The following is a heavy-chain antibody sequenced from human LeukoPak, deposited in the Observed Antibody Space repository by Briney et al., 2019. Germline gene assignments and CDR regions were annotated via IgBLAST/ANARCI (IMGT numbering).Heavy chain of an antibody. J-gene: IGHJ4*02. V-gene: IGHV3-7*01. CDR1: GFTFSSYW. CDR3: ARDLGMGDYFDY. CDR2: IKQDKSEK. Sequence: PGGSLRLSCAASGFTFSSYWMSWVRQAPGKGLEWVANIKQDKSEKYYVDSVKGRFPISRDNVKYSLYLQMNSLRAEDTAVYYCARDLGMGDYFDYWGQGTLVTVSS. D-gene: IGHD1-26*01.